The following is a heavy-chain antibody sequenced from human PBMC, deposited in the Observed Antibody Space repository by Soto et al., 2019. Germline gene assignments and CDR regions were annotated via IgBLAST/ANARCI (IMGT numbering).Heavy chain of an antibody. D-gene: IGHD3-22*01. V-gene: IGHV4-39*01. CDR3: ARLEDSSGYYFDY. Sequence: SETLSLTCTVSGGSISSSSYYWGWIRQPPGKGLEWIGSIYYSGSTYYNPSLKSRVTISVDTSKNQFSLKLSSVTAADTAVYYCARLEDSSGYYFDYWGQGTLVTVSS. CDR1: GGSISSSSYY. CDR2: IYYSGST. J-gene: IGHJ4*02.